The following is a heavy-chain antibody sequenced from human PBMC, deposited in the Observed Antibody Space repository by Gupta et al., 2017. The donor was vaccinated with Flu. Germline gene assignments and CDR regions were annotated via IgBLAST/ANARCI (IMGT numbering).Heavy chain of an antibody. Sequence: QVQLQESGPGLVKPSETLSLTCAVSGYSISSGYYWGWIRQPPGKGLEWIGSIYHSGSTYYNPSLKSRVTISVDTSKNQFSLKLSSVTAADTAVYYCARDLMGVAAARGPNKNNWFDPWGQGTLVTVSS. CDR2: IYHSGST. D-gene: IGHD6-13*01. CDR3: ARDLMGVAAARGPNKNNWFDP. V-gene: IGHV4-38-2*02. CDR1: GYSISSGYY. J-gene: IGHJ5*02.